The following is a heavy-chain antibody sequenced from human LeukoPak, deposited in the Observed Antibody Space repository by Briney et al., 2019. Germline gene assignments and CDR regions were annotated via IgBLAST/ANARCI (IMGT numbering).Heavy chain of an antibody. D-gene: IGHD1-26*01. J-gene: IGHJ4*02. V-gene: IGHV4-4*02. Sequence: GSLRLSCAASGFTFSDYALSWVRQAPGKGLEWIGEIYHSGSTNYNPSLKSRVTISVDKSKNQFSLKLSSVTAADTAVYYCARGYGSYDYWGQGTLVTVSS. CDR2: IYHSGST. CDR3: ARGYGSYDY. CDR1: GFTFSDYAL.